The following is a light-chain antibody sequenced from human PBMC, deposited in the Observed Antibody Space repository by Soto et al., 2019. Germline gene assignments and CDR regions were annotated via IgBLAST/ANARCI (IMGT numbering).Light chain of an antibody. CDR1: QSISSY. CDR3: QQSYSSSPIT. J-gene: IGKJ5*01. CDR2: ASS. Sequence: DIQMTQSPSSLSASVGDRVTITCRASQSISSYLNWYQQKPGKAPKLLISASSRLQSGVPSRFSGSGSGTDFTLTIDSLRPEDFASYYCQQSYSSSPITFGPGTRLEIK. V-gene: IGKV1-39*01.